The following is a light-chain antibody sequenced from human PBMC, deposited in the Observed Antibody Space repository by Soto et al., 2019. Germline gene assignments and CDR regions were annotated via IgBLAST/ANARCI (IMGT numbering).Light chain of an antibody. Sequence: DIQMTQTPCSLSASVGDRVTITCRASQSISSYLNWYQQRPGKAPKLLIYAASSLQSGVPSRFSGSGSGTDFTLTISSLQPEDFATYYCQLSYSTPWTFGQGTKVEIK. CDR1: QSISSY. CDR2: AAS. CDR3: QLSYSTPWT. J-gene: IGKJ1*01. V-gene: IGKV1-39*01.